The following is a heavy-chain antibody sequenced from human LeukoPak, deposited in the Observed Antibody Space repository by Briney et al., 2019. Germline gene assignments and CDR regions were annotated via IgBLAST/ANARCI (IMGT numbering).Heavy chain of an antibody. J-gene: IGHJ4*02. CDR3: ARDEGIQLWLYVY. CDR1: GFTFSSYS. V-gene: IGHV3-21*01. CDR2: ISSSSSYI. Sequence: GGSLRLSCAASGFTFSSYSMNWVRQAPGKGLEWVSSISSSSSYIYYADSVKGRFTISRDNAKNSLYLQMNSLRAEDTAVYYCARDEGIQLWLYVYWGQGTLVTVSS. D-gene: IGHD5-18*01.